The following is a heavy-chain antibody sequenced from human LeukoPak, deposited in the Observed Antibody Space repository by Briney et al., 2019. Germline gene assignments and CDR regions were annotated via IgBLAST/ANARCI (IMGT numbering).Heavy chain of an antibody. J-gene: IGHJ4*02. D-gene: IGHD6-13*01. CDR1: GFTFSSFA. V-gene: IGHV3-23*01. CDR3: VKGPLVRLDY. Sequence: PGGSLRLSCAASGFTFSSFAMSWVRQAPGKGLEWVSAISGRDGSTYYADSVKGRFTISRDNSKNTLFLQMNSLRAEDTAIYYCVKGPLVRLDYWGQGTLVTVSS. CDR2: ISGRDGST.